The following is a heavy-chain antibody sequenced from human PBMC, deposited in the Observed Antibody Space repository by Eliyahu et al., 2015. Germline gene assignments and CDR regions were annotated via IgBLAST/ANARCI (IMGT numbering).Heavy chain of an antibody. V-gene: IGHV3-66*01. D-gene: IGHD1-26*01. CDR2: IYSGGSA. Sequence: EVQLVESGGGLVQPGGSLRLSCAASGFTVSSNYMSWVRQAPGKGLEWVSVIYSGGSAYYADSVKGRFTISRDNSKNTLYLQMNSLRAEDTAVYYCARENLGGATDYWGQGTLVTVSS. J-gene: IGHJ4*02. CDR3: ARENLGGATDY. CDR1: GFTVSSNY.